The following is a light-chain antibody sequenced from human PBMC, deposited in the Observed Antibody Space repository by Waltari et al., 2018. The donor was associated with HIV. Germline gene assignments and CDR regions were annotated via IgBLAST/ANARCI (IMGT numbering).Light chain of an antibody. CDR3: LQSLQLPLT. V-gene: IGKV2-28*01. CDR2: LGS. CDR1: QSLLHVNGYNY. Sequence: DIVMTQSPVSLPVTPGEPASISCRSSQSLLHVNGYNYLDWYLQKPGQSPQLLIYLGSSRASGVPDRFSGSGGGTDFTLKISRVEAEDVGVYYCLQSLQLPLTFGGGTKVEIK. J-gene: IGKJ4*01.